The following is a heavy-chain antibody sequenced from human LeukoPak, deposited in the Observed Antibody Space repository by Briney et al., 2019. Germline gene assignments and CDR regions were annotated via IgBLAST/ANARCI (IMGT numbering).Heavy chain of an antibody. D-gene: IGHD3-22*01. Sequence: SETLSLTCNVSGASLSSYFWSWIRQPAGKGLEWIGRVYTTGSTNQNPSLKSRVTMSVDTSNNQFSLNLSSVTAADTAVYYCARAGYYYDSSGHRLDVWGKGTTVTIIS. CDR1: GASLSSYF. J-gene: IGHJ6*04. CDR3: ARAGYYYDSSGHRLDV. V-gene: IGHV4-4*07. CDR2: VYTTGST.